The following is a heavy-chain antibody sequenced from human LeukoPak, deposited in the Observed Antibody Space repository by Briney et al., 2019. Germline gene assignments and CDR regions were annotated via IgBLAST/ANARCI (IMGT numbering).Heavy chain of an antibody. CDR2: IWYDGSNK. Sequence: GGSLRLSCAASGFTFSSYGMHWVRQAPGKGLEWVAVIWYDGSNKYYADSVKGRFTISRDNSKNTLYLQMNSLRAEDTAVYYCARDTYDSSGHNPDYWGQGTLVTISS. CDR3: ARDTYDSSGHNPDY. D-gene: IGHD3-22*01. CDR1: GFTFSSYG. V-gene: IGHV3-33*01. J-gene: IGHJ4*02.